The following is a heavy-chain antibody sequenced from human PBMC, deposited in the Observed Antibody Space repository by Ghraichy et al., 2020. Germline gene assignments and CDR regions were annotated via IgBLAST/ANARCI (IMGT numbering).Heavy chain of an antibody. CDR1: GFTFSSYE. Sequence: GECLNISCAASGFTFSSYEMNWVRQAPGKGLEWVSYITSGGGTIYYADSVRGRFSISRDNAKNSLYLQMNSLTAEDTAVYYCARDEQSGGIDYWGQGTLVTVSS. CDR3: ARDEQSGGIDY. J-gene: IGHJ4*02. D-gene: IGHD1/OR15-1a*01. CDR2: ITSGGGTI. V-gene: IGHV3-48*03.